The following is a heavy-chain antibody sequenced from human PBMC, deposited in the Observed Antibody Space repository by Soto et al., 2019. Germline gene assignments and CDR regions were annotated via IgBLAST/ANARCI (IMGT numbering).Heavy chain of an antibody. CDR3: ARLEGLATISYYFDF. V-gene: IGHV4-39*01. Sequence: PSETLSLTCTVSGGSVSSSSYYWGWVRQPPGKGLEWIGSVYYSGSTYYNPSLESRVTISVDKSKNQFSLKLMSLSAADTAVYYCARLEGLATISYYFDFWGQGAQVTVSS. J-gene: IGHJ4*02. CDR2: VYYSGST. CDR1: GGSVSSSSYY. D-gene: IGHD3-9*01.